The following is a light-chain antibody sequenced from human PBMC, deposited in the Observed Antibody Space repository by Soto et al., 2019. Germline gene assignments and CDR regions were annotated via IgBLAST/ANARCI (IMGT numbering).Light chain of an antibody. CDR3: QQYDSFSVT. CDR1: QGIRND. Sequence: IQMAKSPSSLSASVGDRVTITCRASQGIRNDLGWYQQKPGKAPKLLIYAASSLQSGVPPRFSGSGSGTEFTLTVSSLQPDDFATYYCQQYDSFSVTFGQGTKVDIK. CDR2: AAS. V-gene: IGKV1-17*01. J-gene: IGKJ1*01.